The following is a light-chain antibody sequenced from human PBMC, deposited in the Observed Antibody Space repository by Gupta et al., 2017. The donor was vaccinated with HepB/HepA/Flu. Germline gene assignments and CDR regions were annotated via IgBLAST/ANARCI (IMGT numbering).Light chain of an antibody. CDR3: QQSDNHPHT. J-gene: IGKJ2*01. CDR2: DAS. V-gene: IGKV1-39*01. Sequence: NQMKSSPSSLSASVGDRVTITCRASQNISNHLNWYQQKSGTAPKLLIHDASSLQSGVPSRFSGSGSGTDFTFTISSLHPEDFATYYCQQSDNHPHTFGQGSKLEIK. CDR1: QNISNH.